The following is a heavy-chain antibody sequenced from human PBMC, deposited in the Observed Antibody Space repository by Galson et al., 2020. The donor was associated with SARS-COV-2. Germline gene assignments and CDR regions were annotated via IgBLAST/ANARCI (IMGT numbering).Heavy chain of an antibody. CDR2: IYNGGST. Sequence: GGSLRLSCAASGFTVSSSNRSCFRHPPGKGLEWISVIYNGGSTHYADSVKGRSTISTDNSKNTLYLRLNSLRAEDAAVYYCARVPTTYWYFDLGGRGALVIVS. CDR1: GFTVSSSN. V-gene: IGHV3-53*01. J-gene: IGHJ2*01. CDR3: ARVPTTYWYFDL.